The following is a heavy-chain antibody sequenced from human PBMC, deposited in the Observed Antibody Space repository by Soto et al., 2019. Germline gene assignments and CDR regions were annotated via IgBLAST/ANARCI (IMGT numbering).Heavy chain of an antibody. J-gene: IGHJ5*01. CDR2: IHYSGST. Sequence: NPSETLSLTCPVSAGSIRSYYGSCIRQPPGRGMEWIGYIHYSGSTNYEPTLKRQVAITVDLSKNQLSLKITSVNAADTAVYICARAQTAWFTTSSGWFDSWGQGTQVTVSS. V-gene: IGHV4-59*01. CDR3: ARAQTAWFTTSSGWFDS. CDR1: AGSIRSYY. D-gene: IGHD6-6*01.